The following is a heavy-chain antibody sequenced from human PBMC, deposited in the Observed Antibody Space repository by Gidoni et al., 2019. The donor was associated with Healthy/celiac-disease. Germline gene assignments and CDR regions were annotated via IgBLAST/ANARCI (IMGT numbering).Heavy chain of an antibody. J-gene: IGHJ2*01. CDR3: AKVSLWFRERYFDL. D-gene: IGHD3-10*01. Sequence: EVQLLESGGGLVQPGGSLSLSCAASGFTFCSYAMSWVRQAPGKGLEWVSAISGSGGSTYYADSVKGRFTISRDNSKNTLYLQMNRLRAEDTAVYYCAKVSLWFRERYFDLWGRGTLVTVSS. CDR2: ISGSGGST. CDR1: GFTFCSYA. V-gene: IGHV3-23*01.